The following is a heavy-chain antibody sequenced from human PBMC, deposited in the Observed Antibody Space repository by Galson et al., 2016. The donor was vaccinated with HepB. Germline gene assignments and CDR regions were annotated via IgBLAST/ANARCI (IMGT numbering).Heavy chain of an antibody. V-gene: IGHV3-23*01. CDR3: AKIGQRTPHPDY. Sequence: FLSLSCAASGFTFSSYDMSWVRQAPGKGLGWVSAIRGSGGSTFYADSVKGRFTISRDNSMNTLYLQMNSLRAEDTAVYYCAKIGQRTPHPDYWGQGTLVTVSS. J-gene: IGHJ4*02. CDR1: GFTFSSYD. CDR2: IRGSGGST.